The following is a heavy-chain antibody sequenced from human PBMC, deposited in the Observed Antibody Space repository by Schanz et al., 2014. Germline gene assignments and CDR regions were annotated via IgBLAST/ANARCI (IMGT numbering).Heavy chain of an antibody. J-gene: IGHJ4*02. CDR3: ASPSGYSDYGTYFDF. CDR1: GFTFSSYA. CDR2: ISNDGSIK. D-gene: IGHD5-12*01. Sequence: QVQLVESGGGVVQPGRSLRLSCAASGFTFSSYAMHWVRQAPGKGLEWVALISNDGSIKYYADSVEGRFTISRVNSRNTLYLQMNSLRTEDTAVYYCASPSGYSDYGTYFDFWGQGTLVTVSS. V-gene: IGHV3-30-3*01.